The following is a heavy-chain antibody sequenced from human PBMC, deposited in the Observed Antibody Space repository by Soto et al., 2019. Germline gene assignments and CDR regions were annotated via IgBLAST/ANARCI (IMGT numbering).Heavy chain of an antibody. CDR2: INPNSGGT. CDR3: ARDPYYDSSGYFPVGFDP. Sequence: ASVKVSCKASGYTCTGYYMHWVLQAPGQGLEWMGWINPNSGGTNYAQKFQGRVTMTRDTSISTAYMELSRLRSDDTAVYYCARDPYYDSSGYFPVGFDPWGQGTLVTVPS. CDR1: GYTCTGYY. J-gene: IGHJ5*02. D-gene: IGHD3-22*01. V-gene: IGHV1-2*02.